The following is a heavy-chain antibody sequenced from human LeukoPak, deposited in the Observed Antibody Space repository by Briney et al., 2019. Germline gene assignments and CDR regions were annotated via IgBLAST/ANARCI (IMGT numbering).Heavy chain of an antibody. Sequence: AAVKVSCKASGYTFTGYYRHWVRQAPGQGLEWMGWINPNSGGTNYAQKFQGRVTMTRDTSISTAYMELSRLRSDDTAVYYCAREGDIVADVNWFDPWGQGTLVSVSS. CDR3: AREGDIVADVNWFDP. D-gene: IGHD2-15*01. CDR2: INPNSGGT. J-gene: IGHJ5*02. CDR1: GYTFTGYY. V-gene: IGHV1-2*02.